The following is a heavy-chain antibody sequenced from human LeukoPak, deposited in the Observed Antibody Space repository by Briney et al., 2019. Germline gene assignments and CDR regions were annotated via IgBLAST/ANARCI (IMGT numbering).Heavy chain of an antibody. CDR2: MNPNSGNT. J-gene: IGHJ6*03. Sequence: ASVKVSCKASGYTFTGYYMHWVRQAPGQGLEWMGWMNPNSGNTGYAQKFQGRVTITRNTSISTAYMELSSLRSEDTAVYYCARGLDCSGGSCYYYYYYMDVWGKGTTVTVSS. CDR1: GYTFTGYY. CDR3: ARGLDCSGGSCYYYYYYMDV. V-gene: IGHV1-8*03. D-gene: IGHD2-15*01.